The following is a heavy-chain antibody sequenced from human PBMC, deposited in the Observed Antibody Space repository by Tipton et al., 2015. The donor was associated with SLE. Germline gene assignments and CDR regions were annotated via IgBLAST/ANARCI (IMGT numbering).Heavy chain of an antibody. Sequence: TLSLTCTASGGSISSDYWSWIRQPPGKGLEWIGYIYYSGSTNYNPSLKSRVTISVDTSKNQFSLKLSSVTAADTAVYYCARGAGQWLYWYFDLWGRGTLVTVPS. D-gene: IGHD6-19*01. V-gene: IGHV4-59*01. CDR3: ARGAGQWLYWYFDL. CDR2: IYYSGST. J-gene: IGHJ2*01. CDR1: GGSISSDY.